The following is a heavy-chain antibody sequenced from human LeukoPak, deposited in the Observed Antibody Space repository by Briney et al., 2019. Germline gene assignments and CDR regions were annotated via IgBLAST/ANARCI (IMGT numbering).Heavy chain of an antibody. J-gene: IGHJ4*02. Sequence: DPSETLSLTCTVSGGSISSSSYYWGWIRQPPGKGLEWIGGIHYSGSTYYNSSLKSRVTISVISVDTSKKQFSLKLSSVTAADTAVYYCASLLMTTVTLRWGQGTLVTVSS. CDR2: IHYSGST. CDR1: GGSISSSSYY. V-gene: IGHV4-39*01. D-gene: IGHD4-11*01. CDR3: ASLLMTTVTLR.